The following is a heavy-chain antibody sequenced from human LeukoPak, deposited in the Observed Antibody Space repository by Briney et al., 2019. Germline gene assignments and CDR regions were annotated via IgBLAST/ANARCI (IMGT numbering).Heavy chain of an antibody. J-gene: IGHJ4*02. CDR1: GYTFTNNY. CDR3: ARDQEGFDY. CDR2: IYPRDGST. Sequence: VASVKVSCKASGYTFTNNYLHWVRQAPGQGLEWMGMIYPRDGSTSYAQNFQGRVTVTRDTSTTTVHMELRSLRSEDTAVYYYARDQEGFDYWGQGTVVTVSS. V-gene: IGHV1-46*01.